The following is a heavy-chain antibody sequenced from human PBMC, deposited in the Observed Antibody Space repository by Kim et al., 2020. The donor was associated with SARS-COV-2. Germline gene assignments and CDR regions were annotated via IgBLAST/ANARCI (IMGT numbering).Heavy chain of an antibody. J-gene: IGHJ4*02. D-gene: IGHD3-10*01. CDR2: ISYVGRNK. V-gene: IGHV3-30*04. Sequence: GGSLRLSCAASGFTFSSYAMHWVRQAPGKGREWVAVISYVGRNKYYADSVKGRFTISRDNSKNTLYLQMNSLRAEDTAVYYCARGSISMVRGVIINWGQGTLVTVSS. CDR1: GFTFSSYA. CDR3: ARGSISMVRGVIIN.